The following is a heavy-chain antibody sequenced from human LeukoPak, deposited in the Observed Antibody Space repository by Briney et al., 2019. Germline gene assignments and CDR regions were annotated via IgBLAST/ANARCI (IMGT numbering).Heavy chain of an antibody. CDR1: GLTFSRYW. V-gene: IGHV3-7*01. D-gene: IGHD6-19*01. CDR2: IKQDGSGE. Sequence: PGGSLRLSCVASGLTFSRYWTSWVRQAPGKGLEWVAKIKQDGSGEYYLDSVKGRFTISRDNAKNSLYLQMNSLRADDTAVYFCTTGYSSGWYNEGNYWGQGTLVTVSS. J-gene: IGHJ4*02. CDR3: TTGYSSGWYNEGNY.